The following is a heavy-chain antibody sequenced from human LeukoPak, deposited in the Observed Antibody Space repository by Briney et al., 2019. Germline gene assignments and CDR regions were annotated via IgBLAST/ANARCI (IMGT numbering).Heavy chain of an antibody. CDR3: ATTYYYDSSGPAPDY. CDR1: GGSFSGYY. CDR2: INHSGST. Sequence: TSETLSLTCAVYGGSFSGYYWSWIRQPPGKGLEWIGEINHSGSTNYNPSLKSRVTISVDTSKNQFSPKLSSVTAADTAVYYCATTYYYDSSGPAPDYWGQGTLVTVSS. D-gene: IGHD3-22*01. V-gene: IGHV4-34*01. J-gene: IGHJ4*02.